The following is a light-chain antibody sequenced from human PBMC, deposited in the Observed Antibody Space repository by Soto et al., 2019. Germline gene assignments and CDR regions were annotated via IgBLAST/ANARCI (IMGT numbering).Light chain of an antibody. CDR3: QQRSNWPPLT. CDR1: QSVSSSY. V-gene: IGKV3D-20*02. J-gene: IGKJ4*01. Sequence: EIVLTQSPATLSLSPGERATLSCGAGQSVSSSYLAWYQQKPGLAPRLLIYDASSRATGIPDRFSGSGSGTDFTLTINSLEPEDFAVYYCQQRSNWPPLTFGGGTKVDIK. CDR2: DAS.